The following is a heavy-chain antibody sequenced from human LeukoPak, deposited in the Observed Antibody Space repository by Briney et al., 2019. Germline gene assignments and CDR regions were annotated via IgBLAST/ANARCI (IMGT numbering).Heavy chain of an antibody. V-gene: IGHV4-39*01. CDR3: ARWDRVSVTGRGGFDS. CDR2: IYNSRSA. CDR1: GGSISSSSYY. Sequence: PSETLSLTCSVSGGSISSSSYYWGWIRQPPGKGLEWIGSIYNSRSAIYNPSLRSRVTISVDTSKNQFSLKLSSVTAADTAVYYCARWDRVSVTGRGGFDSWGQGTLVTVSS. J-gene: IGHJ4*02. D-gene: IGHD6-19*01.